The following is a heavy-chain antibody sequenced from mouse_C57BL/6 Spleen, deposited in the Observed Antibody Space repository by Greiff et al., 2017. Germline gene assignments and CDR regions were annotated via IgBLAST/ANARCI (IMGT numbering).Heavy chain of an antibody. V-gene: IGHV7-1*01. CDR2: SRNKANDYTT. CDR1: GFTFSDFY. J-gene: IGHJ1*03. CDR3: ARDALNYYGSSYWYFDV. D-gene: IGHD1-1*01. Sequence: EVKLMESGGGLVQSGRSLRLSCATSGFTFSDFYMEWVRQAPGKGLEWIAASRNKANDYTTEYSASVKGRFIVSRDTSQSILYLQMNALRAEDTAIYYCARDALNYYGSSYWYFDVWGTGTTVTVSS.